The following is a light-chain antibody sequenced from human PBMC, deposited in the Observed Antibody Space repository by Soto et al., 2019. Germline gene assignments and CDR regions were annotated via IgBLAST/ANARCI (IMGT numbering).Light chain of an antibody. CDR1: QSVSSNF. CDR3: HQYGTSPRT. J-gene: IGKJ1*01. CDR2: GAS. Sequence: EIVLTQSPGTLSLSPGDRATLSCRASQSVSSNFLAWYQQKPGQAPRLLIYGASIMATGIPDRFSGSGSGTDFTLNIRRVDPEYFAMYFCHQYGTSPRTFGQGTKVEIK. V-gene: IGKV3-20*01.